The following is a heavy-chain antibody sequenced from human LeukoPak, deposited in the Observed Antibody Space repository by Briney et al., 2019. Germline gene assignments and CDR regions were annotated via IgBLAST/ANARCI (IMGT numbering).Heavy chain of an antibody. J-gene: IGHJ6*02. Sequence: GASVKVSCKASGYTFTSYAMNWVRQAPGQGLEWMGWINTNTGNPTYAQGFTGRFVFSLDTSVSTAYLQISSLKAEDTAVYYCARAESSGWYGGDYYYDYGMDVWGQGTTVTVSS. V-gene: IGHV7-4-1*02. CDR3: ARAESSGWYGGDYYYDYGMDV. CDR1: GYTFTSYA. CDR2: INTNTGNP. D-gene: IGHD6-19*01.